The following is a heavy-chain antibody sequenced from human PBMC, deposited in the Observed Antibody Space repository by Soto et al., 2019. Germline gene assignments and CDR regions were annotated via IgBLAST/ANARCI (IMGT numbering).Heavy chain of an antibody. Sequence: ASVKVSCKASGYSFTNNGFNWVRQAPGQGLEWMGRISAFNDYTNLAQKFQGRITLTTDASTNTAYMELQILRSDDTAMYYCARGRGVVIPAGTPDAFDVWGQGTMVTVSS. V-gene: IGHV1-18*01. CDR2: ISAFNDYT. J-gene: IGHJ3*01. D-gene: IGHD6-13*01. CDR1: GYSFTNNG. CDR3: ARGRGVVIPAGTPDAFDV.